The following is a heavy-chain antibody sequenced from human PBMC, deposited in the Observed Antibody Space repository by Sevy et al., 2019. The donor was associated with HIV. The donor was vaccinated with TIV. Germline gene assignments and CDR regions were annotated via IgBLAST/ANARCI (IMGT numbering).Heavy chain of an antibody. CDR1: GGSITSLY. CDR2: IYYKGHI. J-gene: IGHJ4*02. D-gene: IGHD1-26*01. Sequence: SDTLSLTCTVSGGSITSLYWNWIRQPPGKGLEWIANIYYKGHINYNPSLKSRVTLSLDTSKNQFSLRLSSVTAADTAMYYCAGENAWGRGYSWGQGTLVTVSS. V-gene: IGHV4-59*08. CDR3: AGENAWGRGYS.